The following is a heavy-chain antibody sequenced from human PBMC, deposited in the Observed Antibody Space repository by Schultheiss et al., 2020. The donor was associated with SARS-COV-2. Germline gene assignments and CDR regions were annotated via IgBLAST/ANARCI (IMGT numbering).Heavy chain of an antibody. Sequence: SVKVSCKASGGTFSSYAISWVRQAPGQGLEWMGGIIPIFGTANYAQKFQGRVTITADESTSTAYMELSSLRSDDTAVYYCAREGDGYKGYYYYGMDVWGQGTTVTVSS. CDR3: AREGDGYKGYYYYGMDV. V-gene: IGHV1-69*13. D-gene: IGHD5-24*01. J-gene: IGHJ6*02. CDR2: IIPIFGTA. CDR1: GGTFSSYA.